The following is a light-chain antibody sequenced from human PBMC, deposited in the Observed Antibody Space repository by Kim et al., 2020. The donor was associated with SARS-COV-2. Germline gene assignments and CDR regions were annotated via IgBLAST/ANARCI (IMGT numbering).Light chain of an antibody. Sequence: QSALTQPASVSGSPGQSITITCTGTSSDVGGYKYVSWYQQHPGKAPKLMIYDVSNRPSGVSNRFSGSKSGNTASLTISGLQAEDEADYCCSSYTSSITWVFGGGTQLTVL. V-gene: IGLV2-14*03. CDR3: SSYTSSITWV. CDR1: SSDVGGYKY. CDR2: DVS. J-gene: IGLJ3*02.